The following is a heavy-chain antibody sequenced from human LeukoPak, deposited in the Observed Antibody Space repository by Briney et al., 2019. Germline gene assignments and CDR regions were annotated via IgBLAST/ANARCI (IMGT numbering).Heavy chain of an antibody. CDR1: GGPIKSDNDY. J-gene: IGHJ5*02. D-gene: IGHD1-26*01. V-gene: IGHV4-39*01. CDR2: IYYSGTT. Sequence: PEPLSLTCTVSGGPIKSDNDYWGWIRQPPGKGLEWIGSIYYSGTTSYSPSLTSRVTVSVDTSWSQFSLRLTSVTAADTAVYYCARSGASEGPTHNWFDPWSQGTLVTVSS. CDR3: ARSGASEGPTHNWFDP.